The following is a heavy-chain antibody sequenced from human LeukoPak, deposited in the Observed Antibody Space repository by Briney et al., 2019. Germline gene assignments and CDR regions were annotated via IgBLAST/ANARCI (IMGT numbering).Heavy chain of an antibody. D-gene: IGHD2-2*02. J-gene: IGHJ4*02. CDR3: ARDYCSSTSCYIDY. CDR2: ISSSSSTI. CDR1: GFTFSSYS. Sequence: GGSLRLSCAASGFTFSSYSMNWVRQAPGKGLEWVSYISSSSSTIYYADSVKGRFTISRDNAKNSLYLQMNSLRAEDTAVYYCARDYCSSTSCYIDYWGQGTLVTVSS. V-gene: IGHV3-48*01.